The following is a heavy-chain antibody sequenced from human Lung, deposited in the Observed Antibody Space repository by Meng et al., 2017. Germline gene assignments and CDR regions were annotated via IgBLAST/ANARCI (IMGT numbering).Heavy chain of an antibody. CDR1: GGSISSSNYY. Sequence: HVPRRESGPVLVKPSTTRSLTLTFSGGSISSSNYYWSWIRQPPGKGLEWSVHIYNSGSTYYNPSLKSRITISVDTSKNQFSLKLSSVTAADTAVYYCARGQKGYFDLWGRGTLVTVSS. J-gene: IGHJ2*01. V-gene: IGHV4-30-4*01. CDR2: IYNSGST. CDR3: ARGQKGYFDL.